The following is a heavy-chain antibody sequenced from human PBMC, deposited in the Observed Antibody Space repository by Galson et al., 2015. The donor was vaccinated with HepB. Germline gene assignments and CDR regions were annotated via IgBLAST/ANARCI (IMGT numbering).Heavy chain of an antibody. CDR2: ISATGGST. D-gene: IGHD3-3*02. Sequence: SLRLSCAASGFTFSNYALSWVRQAPGKGLEWVSAISATGGSTYYADSVKGRFTVSRDNSMNTVYLQMTSLRADDTAVYYCAKGTLSNVYYFDYWGQGTPVTVAS. J-gene: IGHJ4*02. CDR1: GFTFSNYA. CDR3: AKGTLSNVYYFDY. V-gene: IGHV3-23*01.